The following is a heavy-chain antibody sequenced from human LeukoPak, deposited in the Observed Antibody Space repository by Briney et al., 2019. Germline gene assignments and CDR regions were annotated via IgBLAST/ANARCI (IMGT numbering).Heavy chain of an antibody. Sequence: GGSLRLSCAASGFTVSSNYMSWVRQAPGRGLEWVSVIYSGGSTYYADSVKGRFTISRDNSKNTLYLQMNSLRAEDTAVYYCARSRGWELLWRSFQKWGRGPLVRLPS. V-gene: IGHV3-53*01. CDR2: IYSGGST. CDR3: ARSRGWELLWRSFQK. J-gene: IGHJ1*01. D-gene: IGHD1-26*01. CDR1: GFTVSSNY.